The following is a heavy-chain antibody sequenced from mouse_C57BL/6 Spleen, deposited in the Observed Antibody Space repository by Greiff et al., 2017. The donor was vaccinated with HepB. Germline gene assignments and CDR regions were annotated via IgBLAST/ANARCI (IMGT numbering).Heavy chain of an antibody. Sequence: QVQLKQPGAELVKPGASVKLSCKASGYTFTSYWMHWVKQRPGQGLEWIGMIHPNSGSTNYNEKFKSKATLTVDKSSSTAYMQLSSLTSEDSAVYYCASPSYYGSSYVDYWGQGTTLTVSS. V-gene: IGHV1-64*01. CDR2: IHPNSGST. J-gene: IGHJ2*01. D-gene: IGHD1-1*01. CDR1: GYTFTSYW. CDR3: ASPSYYGSSYVDY.